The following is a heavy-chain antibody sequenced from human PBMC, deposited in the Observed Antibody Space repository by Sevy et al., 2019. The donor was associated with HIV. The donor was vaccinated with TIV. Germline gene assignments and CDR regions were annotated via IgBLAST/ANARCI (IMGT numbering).Heavy chain of an antibody. Sequence: SENLSLTCTVSGGSISSSNYYWGWIRQPPGKGLEWIANIYYTGSTYYNPSLKSRVTIFADTSKNQFSLKLSSVTAADTAVYYYARQMHYYDSAGYYHWDYWGQGTLVTVSS. CDR1: GGSISSSNYY. J-gene: IGHJ4*02. D-gene: IGHD3-22*01. V-gene: IGHV4-39*01. CDR3: ARQMHYYDSAGYYHWDY. CDR2: IYYTGST.